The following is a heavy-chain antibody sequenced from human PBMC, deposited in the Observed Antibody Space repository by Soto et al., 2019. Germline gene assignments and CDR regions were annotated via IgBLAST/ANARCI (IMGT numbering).Heavy chain of an antibody. CDR3: ARFVRSCSGTTCYTRADV. CDR1: GASLSSYC. Sequence: PSETLSLTCTVSGASLSSYCWSWVRQPPGKGLEWIGYIYSGNTIYIPSLKSRVSISIDTSKNQVSLKMSSVIVADTAVYHCARFVRSCSGTTCYTRADVWGQGTTVTVSS. V-gene: IGHV4-59*01. D-gene: IGHD2-2*02. CDR2: IYSGNT. J-gene: IGHJ6*02.